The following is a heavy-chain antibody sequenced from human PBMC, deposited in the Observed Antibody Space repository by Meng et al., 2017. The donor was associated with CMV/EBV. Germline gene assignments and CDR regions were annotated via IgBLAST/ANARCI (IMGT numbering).Heavy chain of an antibody. CDR3: AVGYCSGGSCYPADAFDI. Sequence: SLKISCAASGFTFDDYAMHWVRQAPGKGLEWVSSISWNNGSIGYADSVKGRFTISRDNAKNSLYLQMNSLRAEDTAVYYCAVGYCSGGSCYPADAFDIWGQGTMVTVSS. D-gene: IGHD2-15*01. V-gene: IGHV3-9*01. CDR2: ISWNNGSI. J-gene: IGHJ3*02. CDR1: GFTFDDYA.